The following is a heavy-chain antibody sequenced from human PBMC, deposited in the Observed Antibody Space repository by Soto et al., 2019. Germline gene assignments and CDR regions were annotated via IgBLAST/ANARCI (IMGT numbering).Heavy chain of an antibody. D-gene: IGHD3-22*01. V-gene: IGHV5-10-1*01. Sequence: GESLKISCKGSGYSFAGYWITWVRQKPGKGLEWMGRIDPSDSQTYYSPSFRGHVTISVTKSITTVFLQWSSLRASDTAMYYCARQIYDSDTGPNFQYYFDSWGHGTPVTVSS. CDR3: ARQIYDSDTGPNFQYYFDS. CDR1: GYSFAGYW. CDR2: IDPSDSQT. J-gene: IGHJ4*01.